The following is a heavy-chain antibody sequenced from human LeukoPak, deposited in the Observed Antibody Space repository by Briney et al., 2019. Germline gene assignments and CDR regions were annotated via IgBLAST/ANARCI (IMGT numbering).Heavy chain of an antibody. D-gene: IGHD2-15*01. J-gene: IGHJ5*02. Sequence: ASVKVSCKASGYTFTGYYMHWVRQAPGQGLEWMGWINPNSGGTNYAQKFQGRVTMTTDTSTSTAYMELRSLRSDDTAVYYCARDYSNWFDPWGQGTLVTVSS. CDR3: ARDYSNWFDP. CDR2: INPNSGGT. V-gene: IGHV1-2*02. CDR1: GYTFTGYY.